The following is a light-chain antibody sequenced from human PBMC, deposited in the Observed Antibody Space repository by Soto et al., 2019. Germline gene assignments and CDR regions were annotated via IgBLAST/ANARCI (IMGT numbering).Light chain of an antibody. CDR2: WAS. CDR1: QSVLYSSNNKNY. Sequence: DIVMTQSPDSLAVSLGESATINCKSSQSVLYSSNNKNYLAWYQQKPGQPPKLLIYWASTRESGVPDRFSGSGSGTDFTLSISSLQAEDVAVYYCQQYYSTPLTFDQGNKVEIK. J-gene: IGKJ1*01. CDR3: QQYYSTPLT. V-gene: IGKV4-1*01.